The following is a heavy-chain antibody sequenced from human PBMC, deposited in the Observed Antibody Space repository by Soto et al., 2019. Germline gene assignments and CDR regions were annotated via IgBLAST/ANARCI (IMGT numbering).Heavy chain of an antibody. CDR2: IRSKANSYAT. Sequence: EVQLVESGGGLVQPGGSLKLSCAASGFTFSGSAMHWVRQASGKGLEWVGRIRSKANSYATAYAASVKGRFTISRDDSKNTAYLQMNSLKTEDTAVYYCTRPYSSSSLWFDPWGQGTLVTVSS. CDR1: GFTFSGSA. D-gene: IGHD6-6*01. J-gene: IGHJ5*02. V-gene: IGHV3-73*02. CDR3: TRPYSSSSLWFDP.